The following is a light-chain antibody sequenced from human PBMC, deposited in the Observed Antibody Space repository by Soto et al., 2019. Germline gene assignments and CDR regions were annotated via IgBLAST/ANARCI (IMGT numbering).Light chain of an antibody. CDR2: KAS. CDR1: QSISSW. Sequence: DIQMTQSPSTLSSSVVDXXTITCRASQSISSWLAWYQQKPGKAPKLLIYKASSLESGVPSRFSGSGSGTEFTLTISSLQPDDFATYYCQQYNSYPITFGQGTRLEIK. J-gene: IGKJ5*01. CDR3: QQYNSYPIT. V-gene: IGKV1-5*03.